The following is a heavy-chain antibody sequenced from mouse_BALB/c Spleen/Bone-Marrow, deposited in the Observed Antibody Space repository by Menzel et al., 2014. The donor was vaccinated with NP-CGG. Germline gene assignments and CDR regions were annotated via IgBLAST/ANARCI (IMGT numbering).Heavy chain of an antibody. V-gene: IGHV14-1*02. CDR3: ARWDSSGYVGFAY. Sequence: VQLQQPGAELVRPGALVKLSCKASGFNIKDYYMHWVKQRPEQGLEWIGWIDPENGNTIYDPKFQGKASITPDTSSNTAYLQLSSLTSEDTAVYYCARWDSSGYVGFAYWGRGTLVTVSA. J-gene: IGHJ3*01. CDR2: IDPENGNT. CDR1: GFNIKDYY. D-gene: IGHD3-2*01.